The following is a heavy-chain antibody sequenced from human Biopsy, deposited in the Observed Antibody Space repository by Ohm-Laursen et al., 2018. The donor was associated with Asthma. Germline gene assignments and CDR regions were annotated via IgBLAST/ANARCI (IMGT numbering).Heavy chain of an antibody. J-gene: IGHJ4*02. CDR1: GDSITSGGCC. CDR3: ARILRRSGSYFVDY. Sequence: SQTLSLTCTVSGDSITSGGCCWNWIRQHPGKGLEWIGYIHHSGTSCFNPSLKSRVSFSRDTSKNQFSLRLSSVTAADTAMYYCARILRRSGSYFVDYWGQGTLVTVSS. CDR2: IHHSGTS. D-gene: IGHD3-22*01. V-gene: IGHV4-31*03.